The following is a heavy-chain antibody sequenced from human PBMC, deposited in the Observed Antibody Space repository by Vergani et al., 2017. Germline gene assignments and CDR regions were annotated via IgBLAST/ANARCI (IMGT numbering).Heavy chain of an antibody. CDR2: IYYSGST. V-gene: IGHV4-39*01. CDR3: ARHSTVEWLVKLGWIDP. Sequence: QLQLQESGPGLVKPSATLSLTCSVSGASIRSSNYYWGWIRQPPGKGREGIACIYYSGSTYYNPSLKSRVTISVYTSKNQFSLKLSSVTAADTAVYFWARHSTVEWLVKLGWIDPWGQGILVTVSS. D-gene: IGHD6-19*01. J-gene: IGHJ5*02. CDR1: GASIRSSNYY.